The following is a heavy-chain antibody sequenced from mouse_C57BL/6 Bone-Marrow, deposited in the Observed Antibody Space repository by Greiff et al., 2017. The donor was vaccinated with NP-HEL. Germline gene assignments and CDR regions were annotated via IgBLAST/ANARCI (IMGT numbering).Heavy chain of an antibody. CDR1: GFTFSDYG. V-gene: IGHV5-17*01. Sequence: EVHLVESGGGLVKPGGSLKLSCAASGFTFSDYGMPWVRQAPEQGLEWVAYISSGSSTIYYADTVKGRFTISIDNAKNTLFLQMTSLRSEDTAMYYCAHDGSSDWYFDVWGTGTTVTVAS. D-gene: IGHD1-1*01. CDR2: ISSGSSTI. CDR3: AHDGSSDWYFDV. J-gene: IGHJ1*03.